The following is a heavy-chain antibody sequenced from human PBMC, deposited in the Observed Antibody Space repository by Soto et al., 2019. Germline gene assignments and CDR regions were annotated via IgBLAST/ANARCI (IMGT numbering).Heavy chain of an antibody. Sequence: SETLSLTCAVYGGSFSGYYWSWIRQPPGKGLEWIGEINHSGSTNYNPSLKSRVTISVDTSKNQFSLKLSSVTAADTAVYYCARVLIQLWLKDAFDIWGQGTMVTVSS. CDR1: GGSFSGYY. V-gene: IGHV4-34*01. J-gene: IGHJ3*02. D-gene: IGHD5-18*01. CDR2: INHSGST. CDR3: ARVLIQLWLKDAFDI.